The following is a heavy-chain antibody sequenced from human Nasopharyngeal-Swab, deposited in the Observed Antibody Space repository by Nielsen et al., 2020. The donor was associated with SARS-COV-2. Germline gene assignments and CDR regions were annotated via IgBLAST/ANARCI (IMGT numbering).Heavy chain of an antibody. CDR2: IYSGGST. V-gene: IGHV3-53*04. J-gene: IGHJ4*02. CDR3: ARENQGTGGFDY. CDR1: GFTVSSNY. D-gene: IGHD1-14*01. Sequence: GESLKIPCAASGFTVSSNYMSWVRQAPGKGLEWVSVIYSGGSTYYAASVKGRFTISRHNSKNTLYLQMNSLRPEDTAVYYCARENQGTGGFDYWGQGTLVTVSS.